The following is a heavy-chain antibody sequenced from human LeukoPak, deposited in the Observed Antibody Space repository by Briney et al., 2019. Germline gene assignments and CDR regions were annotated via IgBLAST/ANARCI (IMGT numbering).Heavy chain of an antibody. Sequence: PSETLSLTCTVSGGSISSYYWSWIRQPPGKGLEWIGYIYYSGSTNYNPSLKSRVTISVDTSKNQFSLKLSSVTAADTAVYYCASLYGSGSYLWAPGFYYYGMDVWGRGTTVTVSS. D-gene: IGHD3-10*01. J-gene: IGHJ6*02. V-gene: IGHV4-59*01. CDR2: IYYSGST. CDR3: ASLYGSGSYLWAPGFYYYGMDV. CDR1: GGSISSYY.